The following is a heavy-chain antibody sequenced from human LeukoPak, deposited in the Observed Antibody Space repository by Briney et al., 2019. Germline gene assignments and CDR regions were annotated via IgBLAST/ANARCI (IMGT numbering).Heavy chain of an antibody. V-gene: IGHV3-13*04. CDR2: IAITGDT. Sequence: PGGSLRLSCAASGFTFSSYGMHWVRQAPGKGLEWVSSIAITGDTYYLGSVKGRFTISRENAKNSLYLQMNSLRAGDTAVYYCTRGLMGGLDSWGQGTLVTVSS. D-gene: IGHD1-26*01. CDR1: GFTFSSYG. J-gene: IGHJ5*01. CDR3: TRGLMGGLDS.